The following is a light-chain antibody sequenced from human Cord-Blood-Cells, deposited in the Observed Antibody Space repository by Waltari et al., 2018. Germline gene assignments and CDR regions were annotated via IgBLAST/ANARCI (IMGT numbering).Light chain of an antibody. CDR3: QQSYSTWCT. Sequence: DIQMTQSPSSLSASVGDRVTITCRARQSISSYLNWYQQKPGKAPKLLIYAASSLQSGVPSRFSGSGSGTDFSLTISSLQPEDFATYYCQQSYSTWCTFGQGTKLEIK. CDR1: QSISSY. CDR2: AAS. V-gene: IGKV1-39*01. J-gene: IGKJ2*02.